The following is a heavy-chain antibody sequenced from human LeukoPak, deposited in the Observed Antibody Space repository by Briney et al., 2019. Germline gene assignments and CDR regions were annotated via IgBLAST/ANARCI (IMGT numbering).Heavy chain of an antibody. CDR2: INSDASST. CDR3: ARVTTMTTVATLGY. Sequence: PGRSLRLSCAASAFTFSSYWMHWVRHAPGKWLVWGSRINSDASSTSSVDSMKGRFTISRDNANNTLYLQMNSLRAEDTAVYYCARVTTMTTVATLGYWGQGTLVTVSS. V-gene: IGHV3-74*01. D-gene: IGHD4-17*01. J-gene: IGHJ4*02. CDR1: AFTFSSYW.